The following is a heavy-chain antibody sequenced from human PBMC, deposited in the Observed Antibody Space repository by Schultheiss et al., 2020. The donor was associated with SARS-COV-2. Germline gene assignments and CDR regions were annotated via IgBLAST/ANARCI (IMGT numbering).Heavy chain of an antibody. CDR1: GFTFSRYG. Sequence: GGSLRLSCAASGFTFSRYGMHWVRQAPGKGLEWVAVIWYDGRQKFYADSVKGRFTISRDNSENTSFLQMNSLRTEDTAVYYCAKGTWYGSEQGGYWGQGTLVTVSS. CDR3: AKGTWYGSEQGGY. CDR2: IWYDGRQK. J-gene: IGHJ4*02. V-gene: IGHV3-30*02. D-gene: IGHD6-19*01.